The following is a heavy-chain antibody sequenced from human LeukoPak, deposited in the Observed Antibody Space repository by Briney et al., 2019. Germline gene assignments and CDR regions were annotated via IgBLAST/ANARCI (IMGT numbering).Heavy chain of an antibody. V-gene: IGHV1-8*01. CDR1: GYTFTSYD. J-gene: IGHJ4*02. CDR2: MNPNSGNT. D-gene: IGHD2-2*01. CDR3: ARGTIRSSTSCYFY. Sequence: ASVKVSCKASGYTFTSYDINWVRQAPGQGLEWMGWMNPNSGNTGSAQKFQGRVTMTRNTSISTAYMELSSLRSEDTAVYYCARGTIRSSTSCYFYWGQGTLVTVSS.